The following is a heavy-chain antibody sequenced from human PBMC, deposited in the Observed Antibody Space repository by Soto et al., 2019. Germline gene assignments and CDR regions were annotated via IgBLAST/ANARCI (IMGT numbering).Heavy chain of an antibody. D-gene: IGHD2-15*01. J-gene: IGHJ6*03. Sequence: QVQLVESGGGVVQPGRSLRLSCAASGFTFSSYGMHWVRQAPGKGLEWVAVISYDGSNKYYADSVKGRFTISRDNSKNTLYLQMNSLRAEDTAVYYCAKSGSHDCSGGSCFYYYYYMDVWGKGTTVTVSS. CDR2: ISYDGSNK. V-gene: IGHV3-30*18. CDR3: AKSGSHDCSGGSCFYYYYYMDV. CDR1: GFTFSSYG.